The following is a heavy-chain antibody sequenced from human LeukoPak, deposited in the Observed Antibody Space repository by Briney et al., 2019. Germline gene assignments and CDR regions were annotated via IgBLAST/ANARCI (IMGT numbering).Heavy chain of an antibody. CDR1: GFTFSSYE. Sequence: GGSLRLSCAVSGFTFSSYEMNWVRQAPGKGLEWVSYISSRGTTIYYVDSVKGRFTISRDNAKNSLYLQMNSLRAEDTALYYCARVRSGLHMDVWGQGTTVTASS. CDR3: ARVRSGLHMDV. V-gene: IGHV3-48*03. J-gene: IGHJ6*02. D-gene: IGHD2-15*01. CDR2: ISSRGTTI.